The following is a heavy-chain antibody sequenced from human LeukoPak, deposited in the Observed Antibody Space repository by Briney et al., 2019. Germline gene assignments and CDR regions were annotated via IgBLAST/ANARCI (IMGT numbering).Heavy chain of an antibody. D-gene: IGHD3-3*01. CDR2: IYHSGST. V-gene: IGHV4-30-2*01. Sequence: PSETLSLTCTVSGGSISSGGYYWSWIRQPPGKGLEWIGYIYHSGSTYYNPSLKSRVTISVDRSKNQFSLKLSSVTAADTAVYYCARRLRFLEWPITTPVDVWGKGTTVTVSS. J-gene: IGHJ6*04. CDR3: ARRLRFLEWPITTPVDV. CDR1: GGSISSGGYY.